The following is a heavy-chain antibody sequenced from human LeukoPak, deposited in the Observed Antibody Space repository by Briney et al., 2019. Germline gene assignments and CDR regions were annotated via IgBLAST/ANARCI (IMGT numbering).Heavy chain of an antibody. V-gene: IGHV3-74*03. D-gene: IGHD4-17*01. CDR2: LNPDGSDT. J-gene: IGHJ4*02. CDR1: GFTFSSYA. Sequence: GGSLRLSCAASGFTFSSYAMSWVRQAPGKGLVWVSRLNPDGSDTTYADSVKGRFTISRDNSKNTLYLQMNSLRAEDTAVYYCAREEGDYDYWGQGTLVTVSS. CDR3: AREEGDYDY.